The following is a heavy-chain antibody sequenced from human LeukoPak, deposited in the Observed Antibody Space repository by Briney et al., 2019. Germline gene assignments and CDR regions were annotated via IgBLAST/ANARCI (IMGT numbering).Heavy chain of an antibody. CDR2: IYYSGST. CDR1: GGSIRSYY. J-gene: IGHJ4*02. D-gene: IGHD6-13*01. V-gene: IGHV4-59*08. CDR3: ARLSIAAAATYRVFFDH. Sequence: SETLSLTCTVSGGSIRSYYWSWIRQPPGKGLEWIGYIYYSGSTNYNPSLKSRVTISVDTSENQFSLKMRSVTAADTAVYYCARLSIAAAATYRVFFDHWGQGTLVTVSS.